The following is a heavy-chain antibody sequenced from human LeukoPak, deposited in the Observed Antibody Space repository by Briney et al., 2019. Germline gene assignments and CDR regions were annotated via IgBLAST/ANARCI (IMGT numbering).Heavy chain of an antibody. Sequence: SETLSLTCAVYGGSFSGYYWSWIRQPPGRGLEWIGEINHSGSTYYNPSLKSRVTISVDTSKNQFSLKLSSVTAADTAVYYCARGPSSGLRNWFDPWGQGTLVTVSS. CDR2: INHSGST. CDR1: GGSFSGYY. V-gene: IGHV4-34*01. CDR3: ARGPSSGLRNWFDP. J-gene: IGHJ5*02. D-gene: IGHD6-19*01.